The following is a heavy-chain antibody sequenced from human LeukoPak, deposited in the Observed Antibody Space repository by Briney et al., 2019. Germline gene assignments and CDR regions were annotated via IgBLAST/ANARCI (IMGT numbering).Heavy chain of an antibody. Sequence: PSETLSLTCTVSGGSISSSNYYCGWIRQPPGKGLEWIGSLYYSGSTYYNPSLKSRVTISVDTSKNQLSLKLSSVTAADTAVYYCARQDSSWYDYWGQGTLVTVSS. CDR2: LYYSGST. D-gene: IGHD6-13*01. V-gene: IGHV4-39*01. J-gene: IGHJ4*02. CDR1: GGSISSSNYY. CDR3: ARQDSSWYDY.